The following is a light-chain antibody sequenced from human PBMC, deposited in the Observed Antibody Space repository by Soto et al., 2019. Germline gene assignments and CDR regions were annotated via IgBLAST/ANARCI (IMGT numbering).Light chain of an antibody. CDR1: EGVSSW. CDR2: KAS. Sequence: DIQMNLSPSTLPASVGDRVTITCRASEGVSSWLASYHQTPGKAPKLLIHKASRLDSGVPPRLSGSGSGTDFTSTISSLQPEDIAPYYCQQYDNLHITSGQGTRLEIK. V-gene: IGKV1-5*03. CDR3: QQYDNLHIT. J-gene: IGKJ5*01.